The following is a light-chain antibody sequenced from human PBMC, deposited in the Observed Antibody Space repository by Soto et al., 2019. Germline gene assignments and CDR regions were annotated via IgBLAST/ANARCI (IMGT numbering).Light chain of an antibody. CDR1: QTLLYSSDNKNY. V-gene: IGKV4-1*01. J-gene: IGKJ2*01. CDR2: LAS. Sequence: DIVMTQSPDSLAVSLGERATINCKSSQTLLYSSDNKNYLAWYQQKPGQPPRLLIYLASSRDSGVPDRFAGSGSWTDFTLTITNLEAADLAIYFCQQFFTTPYTFGQGTRLQI. CDR3: QQFFTTPYT.